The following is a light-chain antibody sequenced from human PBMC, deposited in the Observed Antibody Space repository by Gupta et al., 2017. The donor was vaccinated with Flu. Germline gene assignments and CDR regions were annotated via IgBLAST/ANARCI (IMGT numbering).Light chain of an antibody. Sequence: GSGSNIGTNYVYWYQQLPGAAPKLLIYRNNQRPSGVPDRFSASRSGTSASLAISGLRSDDEADYFCSTWHDKLVVFGGGTKLTVL. CDR1: GSNIGTNY. J-gene: IGLJ2*01. CDR3: STWHDKLVV. V-gene: IGLV1-47*01. CDR2: RNN.